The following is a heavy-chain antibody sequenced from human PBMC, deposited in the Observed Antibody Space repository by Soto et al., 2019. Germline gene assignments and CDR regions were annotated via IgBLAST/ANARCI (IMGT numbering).Heavy chain of an antibody. V-gene: IGHV5-51*01. J-gene: IGHJ6*02. CDR2: IYPGDSDT. D-gene: IGHD3-16*02. Sequence: PGESLKISCKGSGYTFTNYWIGWVRQMPGKGLEWMGIIYPGDSDTKYNPSFQGQVTISADKSITTTYPRWTSLRASDTAIYYCEASIVYDGMHVWGQGTPLTVSS. CDR3: EASIVYDGMHV. CDR1: GYTFTNYW.